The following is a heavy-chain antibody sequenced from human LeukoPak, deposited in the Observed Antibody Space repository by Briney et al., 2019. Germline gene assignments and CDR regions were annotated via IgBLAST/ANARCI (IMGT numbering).Heavy chain of an antibody. D-gene: IGHD5-18*01. Sequence: TGGSLRLSCAASGFTFSSYGMHWVRQAPGKGLEWVAVISYDGSNKYYADSVKGRFTISRDNSKNRLYLQMNSLRAEDTAVYYCAKQGTAMVRAYFDYWGQGTLVTVSS. CDR3: AKQGTAMVRAYFDY. CDR2: ISYDGSNK. J-gene: IGHJ4*01. V-gene: IGHV3-30*18. CDR1: GFTFSSYG.